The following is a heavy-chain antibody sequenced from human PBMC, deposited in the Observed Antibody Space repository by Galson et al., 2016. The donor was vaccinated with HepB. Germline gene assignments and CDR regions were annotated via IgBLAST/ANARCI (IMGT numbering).Heavy chain of an antibody. Sequence: SLRLSCAGSAFTFSSYPMSWVRQAPGKGLEWVSAISGSGDITYYADSVKGRFTISRDNSKNTVYLQMNSLRAEDTAVYHCAKDRWELLRGFDYWGQGTLVTVSP. J-gene: IGHJ4*02. CDR2: ISGSGDIT. CDR1: AFTFSSYP. D-gene: IGHD1-26*01. V-gene: IGHV3-23*01. CDR3: AKDRWELLRGFDY.